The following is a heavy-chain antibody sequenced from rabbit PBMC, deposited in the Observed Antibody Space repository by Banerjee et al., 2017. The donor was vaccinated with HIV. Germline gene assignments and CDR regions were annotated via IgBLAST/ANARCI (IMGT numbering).Heavy chain of an antibody. Sequence: QEQLVESGGGLVQPEGSLTLTCAASGLDFSSSYWICWVRQAPGKGLEWIACIDVGSSGSTYYASWAKGRFTISKTSSTTVTLQMTSLTAADTATYFCARDPDVSHPNYDLWGPGTLVTVS. D-gene: IGHD2-1*01. J-gene: IGHJ6*01. CDR2: IDVGSSGST. CDR3: ARDPDVSHPNYDL. CDR1: GLDFSSSYW. V-gene: IGHV1S45*01.